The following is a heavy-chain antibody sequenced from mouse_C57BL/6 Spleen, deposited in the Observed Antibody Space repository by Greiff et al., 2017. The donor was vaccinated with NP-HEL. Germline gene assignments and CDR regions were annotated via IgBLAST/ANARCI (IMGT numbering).Heavy chain of an antibody. V-gene: IGHV1-69*01. J-gene: IGHJ4*01. CDR2: IDPSDSYT. CDR1: GYTFTSYW. D-gene: IGHD2-3*01. CDR3: ARKGLLPYYAMDY. Sequence: QLQQPGAELVMPGASVKLSCKASGYTFTSYWMHWVKQRPGQGLEWIGEIDPSDSYTNYNQKFKGKSTLTVDKSSSTAYMQLSSLTSEDSAVYYCARKGLLPYYAMDYWGQGTSVTVSS.